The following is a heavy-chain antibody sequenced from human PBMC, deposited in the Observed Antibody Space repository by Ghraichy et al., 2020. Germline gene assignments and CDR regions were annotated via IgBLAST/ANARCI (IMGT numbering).Heavy chain of an antibody. Sequence: GGSLRLSCAASGFTFSSYGMHWVRQAPGKGLEWVAVISYDGSNKYYADSVKGRFTISRDNSKNTLYLQMNSLRAEDTAVYYCAKVSSTSCPTCYYYYMDVWGKGTTVTVSS. J-gene: IGHJ6*03. V-gene: IGHV3-30*18. CDR3: AKVSSTSCPTCYYYYMDV. CDR1: GFTFSSYG. CDR2: ISYDGSNK. D-gene: IGHD2-2*01.